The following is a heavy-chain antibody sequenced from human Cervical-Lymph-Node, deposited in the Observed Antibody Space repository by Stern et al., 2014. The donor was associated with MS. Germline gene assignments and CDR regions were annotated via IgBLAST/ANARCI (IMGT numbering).Heavy chain of an antibody. V-gene: IGHV3-21*01. CDR3: VGLGDDNYYFPVDV. J-gene: IGHJ6*02. CDR2: ISTKSTFL. Sequence: EVQLVQSGGGLVKPGGSLRLSCAASGFTFHSYSMNWVRQAPGKGLEWVASISTKSTFLYYADSVKGRFTISRDNAKNSLYLQMNGLRDEDTAVYFCVGLGDDNYYFPVDVWGQGTTVAVSS. CDR1: GFTFHSYS. D-gene: IGHD3-16*01.